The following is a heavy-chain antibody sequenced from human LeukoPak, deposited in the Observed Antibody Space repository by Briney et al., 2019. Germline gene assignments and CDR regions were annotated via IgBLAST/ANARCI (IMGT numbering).Heavy chain of an antibody. CDR1: GFTFDDYA. CDR2: ISGDGGST. CDR3: AKDMNYYDSSGYYYGYFQH. J-gene: IGHJ1*01. D-gene: IGHD3-22*01. V-gene: IGHV3-43*02. Sequence: GGSPRLSCAASGFTFDDYAMHWVRQAPGKGLEWVSLISGDGGSTYYADSVKGRFTISRDNSKNSLYLQMNSLRTEDTALYYCAKDMNYYDSSGYYYGYFQHWGQGTLVPISS.